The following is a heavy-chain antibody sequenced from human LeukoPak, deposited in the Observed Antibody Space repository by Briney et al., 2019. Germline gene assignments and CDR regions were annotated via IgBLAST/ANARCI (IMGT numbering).Heavy chain of an antibody. CDR3: ARDSTRVYCSSTSCYRNWFDP. Sequence: GSLRLSCAASGFTFSSYSMNWVRQAPGKGLEWVSSISSSSSYIYYADSVKGRFTISRDNAKNSLYLQMNSLRAEDTAVYYCARDSTRVYCSSTSCYRNWFDPWGQGTLVTVSS. D-gene: IGHD2-2*01. CDR2: ISSSSSYI. J-gene: IGHJ5*02. CDR1: GFTFSSYS. V-gene: IGHV3-21*01.